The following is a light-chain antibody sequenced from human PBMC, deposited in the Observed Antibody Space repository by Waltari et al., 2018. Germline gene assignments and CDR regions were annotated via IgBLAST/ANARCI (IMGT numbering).Light chain of an antibody. V-gene: IGKV3-15*01. CDR3: QQYKEWPLT. Sequence: EIVLTHSPATLSVSPGERVTLSCRASQTVSTRLAWYQKKSGQAPKVLIFDASTRATGIPATFTGSGSGTEFTLTISSLQSEDFAVSYCQQYKEWPLTFGGGTKVEIK. CDR2: DAS. CDR1: QTVSTR. J-gene: IGKJ4*01.